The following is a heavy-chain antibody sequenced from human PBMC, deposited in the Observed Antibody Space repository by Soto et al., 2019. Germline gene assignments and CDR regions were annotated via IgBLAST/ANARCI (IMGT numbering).Heavy chain of an antibody. CDR1: GYIFTSFW. D-gene: IGHD4-17*01. CDR3: ATTGAPGDSVYYGMDV. J-gene: IGHJ6*02. V-gene: IGHV5-10-1*01. Sequence: GESLKISCKGSGYIFTSFWIRWVLQLPGKGLECMGKIDPDDSHTYYSPSFQGHVTISVDKSISTAYLQWSNLKASDTATYYCATTGAPGDSVYYGMDVWGQGTTVTVSS. CDR2: IDPDDSHT.